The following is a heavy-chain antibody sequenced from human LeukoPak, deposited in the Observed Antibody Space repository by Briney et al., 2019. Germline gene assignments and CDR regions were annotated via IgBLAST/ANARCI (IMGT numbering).Heavy chain of an antibody. J-gene: IGHJ5*02. CDR3: ARVALIAAAGGNWFDP. CDR2: ISSSGSTI. Sequence: PGGSLRLSCAASGFTFSDYYMSWIRQAPGKGLEWVSYISSSGSTIYYADSVKGRFAISRDNAKNSLYLQMNSLRAEDTAVYYCARVALIAAAGGNWFDPWGQGTLVTVSS. V-gene: IGHV3-11*01. D-gene: IGHD6-13*01. CDR1: GFTFSDYY.